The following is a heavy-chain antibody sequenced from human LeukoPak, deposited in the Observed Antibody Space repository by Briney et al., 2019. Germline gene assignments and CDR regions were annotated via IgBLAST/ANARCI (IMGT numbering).Heavy chain of an antibody. D-gene: IGHD5-12*01. J-gene: IGHJ3*02. Sequence: SETLSLTCTVSGGSISSYYWSWIRQPAGKGLEWIGRIYTSGSTNYNPSLKSRVPMSVDTSKNQFSLKLSSVTAADTAVYYCARDKDAKSGYSGYELAFDIWGQGTMVTVSS. CDR1: GGSISSYY. CDR2: IYTSGST. V-gene: IGHV4-4*07. CDR3: ARDKDAKSGYSGYELAFDI.